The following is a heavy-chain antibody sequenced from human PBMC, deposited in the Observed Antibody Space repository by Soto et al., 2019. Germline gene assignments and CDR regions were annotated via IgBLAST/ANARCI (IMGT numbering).Heavy chain of an antibody. V-gene: IGHV3-23*01. CDR2: ISGSGGST. CDR1: GFTFSSYA. CDR3: AKGRFLVVGPFWFDP. J-gene: IGHJ5*02. Sequence: GGSLRLSCAASGFTFSSYAMSWVRQAPGKGLEWVSAISGSGGSTYYADSVKGRFTISRDNSKSTLYLQMNSLRAEDTAIYYCAKGRFLVVGPFWFDPWGQGTLVTVSS. D-gene: IGHD3-3*01.